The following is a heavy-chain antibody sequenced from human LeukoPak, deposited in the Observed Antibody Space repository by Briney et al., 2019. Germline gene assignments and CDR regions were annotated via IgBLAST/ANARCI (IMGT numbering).Heavy chain of an antibody. J-gene: IGHJ4*02. CDR3: ARDPCHGALDY. CDR1: GFTFSSYA. CDR2: IKQDGTEE. D-gene: IGHD2-2*01. V-gene: IGHV3-7*03. Sequence: GGSLRLSCAASGFTFSSYAMSWVRRAPGKGLEWVANIKQDGTEEYYVDSVRGRFSISKDNAKNSLYLQMNSLRAEDTAVYYCARDPCHGALDYWGQGALVTVSS.